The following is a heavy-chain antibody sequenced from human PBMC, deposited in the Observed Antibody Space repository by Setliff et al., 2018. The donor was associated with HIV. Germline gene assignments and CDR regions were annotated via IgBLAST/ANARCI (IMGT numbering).Heavy chain of an antibody. J-gene: IGHJ3*01. CDR3: ARAGRHDHTVYFDL. D-gene: IGHD3-10*01. CDR2: LHFRGTA. V-gene: IGHV4-4*07. Sequence: SETLSLTCSVSGGSILNYCWGWVRQRAGKELDGIGRLHFRGTAATYHPSLKSRVTRSMDPSKNQFSLKLQSVTAADTAVYYCARAGRHDHTVYFDLWGPGTMVTVS. CDR1: GGSILNYC.